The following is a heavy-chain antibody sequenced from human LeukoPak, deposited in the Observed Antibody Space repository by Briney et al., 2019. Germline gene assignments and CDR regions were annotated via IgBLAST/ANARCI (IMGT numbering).Heavy chain of an antibody. J-gene: IGHJ6*03. CDR2: ITSGDST. D-gene: IGHD3-3*01. CDR3: AKDGGGTIFGMVIIVHYMDV. CDR1: GFTFSDYA. V-gene: IGHV3-23*01. Sequence: PGGSLRLSCAASGFTFSDYAMNWVRQAPGKGLEWVSTITSGDSTYYADSVKGRFTISRDNSKNTLYLQMNSLRAEDTALYYCAKDGGGTIFGMVIIVHYMDVWGKGTTVTVSS.